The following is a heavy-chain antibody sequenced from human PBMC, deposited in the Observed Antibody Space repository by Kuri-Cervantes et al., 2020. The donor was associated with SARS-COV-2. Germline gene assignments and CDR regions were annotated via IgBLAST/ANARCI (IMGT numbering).Heavy chain of an antibody. J-gene: IGHJ6*02. V-gene: IGHV1-18*04. D-gene: IGHD4-17*01. Sequence: ASVKVSCKASGYTFTTHGITWVRQAPGQGLEWMGWISTYNANADYAQKLQGRVTMTTDTSTCTAYMELRSLRSDDTAIYYCAGGFDYGDYPYYYGMDVWGQGTTVTVSS. CDR2: ISTYNANA. CDR1: GYTFTTHG. CDR3: AGGFDYGDYPYYYGMDV.